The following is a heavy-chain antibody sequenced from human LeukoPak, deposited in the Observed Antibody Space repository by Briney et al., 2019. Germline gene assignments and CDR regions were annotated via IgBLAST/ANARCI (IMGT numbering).Heavy chain of an antibody. CDR3: PGFGAPGAFDI. Sequence: GGSLRLSCAASGLTFSSYAMHWVRQAPGKGLEWVAVISYDGSNKYYADSVKGRFTISRDNSKNTLYLQMNSLRAEDTAVYYCPGFGAPGAFDIWGQGTMVTVSS. J-gene: IGHJ3*02. CDR2: ISYDGSNK. D-gene: IGHD3-10*01. V-gene: IGHV3-30*04. CDR1: GLTFSSYA.